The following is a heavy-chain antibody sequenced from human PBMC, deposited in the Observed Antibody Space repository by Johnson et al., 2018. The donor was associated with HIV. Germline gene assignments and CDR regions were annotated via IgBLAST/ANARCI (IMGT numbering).Heavy chain of an antibody. J-gene: IGHJ3*02. CDR2: ISHDGSHK. Sequence: QMLLVESGGGVVQPGRSLRLSCAASGFTFSSMHWDRQAPGKGLEWVAVISHDGSHKYYADSVKGRFSLSRDISKNILYLQMNSLRAEDTAVYYCAREKRWGLMITFGGPHAFDSWGQGTMVTVSS. V-gene: IGHV3-30*03. CDR3: AREKRWGLMITFGGPHAFDS. CDR1: GFTFSS. D-gene: IGHD3-16*01.